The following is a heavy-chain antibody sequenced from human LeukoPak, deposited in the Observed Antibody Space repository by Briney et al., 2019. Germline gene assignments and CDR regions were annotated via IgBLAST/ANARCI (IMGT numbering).Heavy chain of an antibody. V-gene: IGHV3-30*18. Sequence: GGSLRLSCVASGFTFSSYGMHWVRQAPGKGLEWVAVVSYDGTNKYYTDSVKGRFTISRDNSKNTLYLQINSLRAEDAAVYYCAKCSLSGYLFAAFDIWGQGTMVSVSS. J-gene: IGHJ3*02. CDR1: GFTFSSYG. CDR2: VSYDGTNK. CDR3: AKCSLSGYLFAAFDI. D-gene: IGHD3-3*01.